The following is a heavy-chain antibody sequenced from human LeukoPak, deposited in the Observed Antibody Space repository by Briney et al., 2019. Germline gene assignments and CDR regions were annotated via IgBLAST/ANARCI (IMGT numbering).Heavy chain of an antibody. CDR1: GGSISSSSYY. D-gene: IGHD2-15*01. J-gene: IGHJ1*01. V-gene: IGHV4-39*07. Sequence: SETLSLTCTVSGGSISSSSYYWGWIRQPPGKGLEWIGSIYYSGSTYYNPSLKSRVTISVDTSKNQFSLKLSSVTAADTAVYYCARGPIYCSGGSCYPEYFQHWGQGTLVTVSS. CDR2: IYYSGST. CDR3: ARGPIYCSGGSCYPEYFQH.